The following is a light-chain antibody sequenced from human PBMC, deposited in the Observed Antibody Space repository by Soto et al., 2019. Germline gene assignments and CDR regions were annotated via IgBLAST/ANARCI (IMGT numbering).Light chain of an antibody. Sequence: DIQMTQSPSTLSASVGDRFTITCRASHSISSWLAWYQQKPGKDPKFLIYDASSLESCVPSRFSVSGSGTEFPLTIRSLQPDDFATYYCQQYNSYSSFTLGQGTKLEIK. CDR2: DAS. CDR3: QQYNSYSSFT. CDR1: HSISSW. J-gene: IGKJ2*01. V-gene: IGKV1-5*01.